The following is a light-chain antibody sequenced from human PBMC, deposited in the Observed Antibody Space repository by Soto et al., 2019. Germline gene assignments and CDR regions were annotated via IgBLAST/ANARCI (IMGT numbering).Light chain of an antibody. Sequence: EIVLTQSPATLSLSPGERSTLSCRASQNIFTYLAWYQQKPGQAPRLLMYDASNRATGIPARFSGSGSGTDFTLTISSLEPEDFAVYYCQQRSNWPITFGQGTRLEIK. CDR3: QQRSNWPIT. CDR1: QNIFTY. J-gene: IGKJ5*01. CDR2: DAS. V-gene: IGKV3-11*01.